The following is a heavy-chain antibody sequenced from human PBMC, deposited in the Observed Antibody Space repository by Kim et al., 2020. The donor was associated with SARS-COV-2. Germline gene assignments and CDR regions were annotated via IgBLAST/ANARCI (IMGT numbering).Heavy chain of an antibody. CDR1: GGSFSGYY. CDR2: INHSGST. V-gene: IGHV4-34*01. Sequence: SETLSLTCAVYGGSFSGYYWSWIRQPPGKGLEWIGEINHSGSTNYNPSLKSRVTISVDTSKNQFSLKLSSVTAADTAVYYCGRGLSLLLPRSWGQGTLVTVSS. CDR3: GRGLSLLLPRS. J-gene: IGHJ4*02.